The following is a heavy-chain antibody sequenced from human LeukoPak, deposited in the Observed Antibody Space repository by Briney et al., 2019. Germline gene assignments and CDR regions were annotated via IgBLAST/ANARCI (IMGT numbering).Heavy chain of an antibody. CDR3: ARENNKQDTVVVPALNY. CDR2: IIPIFGTA. D-gene: IGHD2-2*01. CDR1: GGTFSSYA. Sequence: ASVKVSCKASGGTFSSYAISWVRQAPGQGLEWMGGIIPIFGTANYAQKFQGRVTITADESTSTAYMELSSLRSEDTAVYYCARENNKQDTVVVPALNYWGQGTLVTVSS. J-gene: IGHJ4*02. V-gene: IGHV1-69*13.